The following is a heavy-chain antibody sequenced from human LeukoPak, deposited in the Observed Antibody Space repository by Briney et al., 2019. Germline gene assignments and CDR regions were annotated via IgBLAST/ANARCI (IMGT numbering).Heavy chain of an antibody. CDR1: GFTFSSYA. V-gene: IGHV3-23*01. D-gene: IGHD3-3*01. CDR2: ISGSGGST. CDR3: AKAQIFGVVIIPGGFDY. Sequence: GGSLRLSCAASGFTFSSYAMSWVRQAPGKGLECVSAISGSGGSTYYADSVKGRFTISRDNYKNPLYLQMNSLRAEETAVYYCAKAQIFGVVIIPGGFDYWGQGTLVTVSS. J-gene: IGHJ4*02.